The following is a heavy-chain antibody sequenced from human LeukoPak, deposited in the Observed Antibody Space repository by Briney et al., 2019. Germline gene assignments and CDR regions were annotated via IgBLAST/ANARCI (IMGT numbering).Heavy chain of an antibody. V-gene: IGHV3-7*01. J-gene: IGHJ4*02. CDR2: INEDGSAQ. Sequence: GGSLRLSCAASGFTFRTYWMTWVRQAPGKGLEWVANINEDGSAQYYMDSVEGRFTISRDNAKNSLYLQVNTLRPEDTAVYYCATHNPFRFEYWGQGTLVTVRS. CDR3: ATHNPFRFEY. CDR1: GFTFRTYW. D-gene: IGHD1-1*01.